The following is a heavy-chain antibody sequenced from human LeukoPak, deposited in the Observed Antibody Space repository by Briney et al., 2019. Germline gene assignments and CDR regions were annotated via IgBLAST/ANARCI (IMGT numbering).Heavy chain of an antibody. CDR2: IKQDGSEK. D-gene: IGHD3-9*01. V-gene: IGHV3-7*01. CDR3: AREDILTGYPFDP. Sequence: GGSLRLSCAASGFTFSSYWMSWVRQAPGKGLEWVANIKQDGSEKYYVDSVKGRFTISRDNAKNPLYLQMNSLRAEDTAVYYCAREDILTGYPFDPWGQGTLVTVSS. CDR1: GFTFSSYW. J-gene: IGHJ5*02.